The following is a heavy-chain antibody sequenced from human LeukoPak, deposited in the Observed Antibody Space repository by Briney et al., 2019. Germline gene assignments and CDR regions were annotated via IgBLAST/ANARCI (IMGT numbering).Heavy chain of an antibody. Sequence: KPGESLKISCKGSGYSFTTYWIAWARQMPGKGLEWVGIIYPGDSDTRYSPSFQGQVTISADKSISTAYLQLSSLKASDTAMYYCARSNYYDSYTNYWGQGTLVTVSS. CDR2: IYPGDSDT. CDR3: ARSNYYDSYTNY. V-gene: IGHV5-51*01. D-gene: IGHD3-22*01. J-gene: IGHJ4*02. CDR1: GYSFTTYW.